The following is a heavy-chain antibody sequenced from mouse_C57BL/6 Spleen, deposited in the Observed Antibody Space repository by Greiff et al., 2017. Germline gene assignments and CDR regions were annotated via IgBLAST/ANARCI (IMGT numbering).Heavy chain of an antibody. Sequence: EVQLQQSGPELVKPGASVKISCKASGYTFTDYYMNWVKQSHGKSLEWIGDINPNNGGTSYNQKFKGKATLTVDKSSSTAYMELRSLTSEDSAVYYCARGRLLFDYWGQGTTLTVSS. CDR2: INPNNGGT. D-gene: IGHD1-1*01. V-gene: IGHV1-26*01. CDR1: GYTFTDYY. CDR3: ARGRLLFDY. J-gene: IGHJ2*01.